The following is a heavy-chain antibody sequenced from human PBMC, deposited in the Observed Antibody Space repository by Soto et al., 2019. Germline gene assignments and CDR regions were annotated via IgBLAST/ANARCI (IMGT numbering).Heavy chain of an antibody. V-gene: IGHV3-7*01. CDR2: IKQDGSEK. D-gene: IGHD6-19*01. J-gene: IGHJ4*02. Sequence: GGSLRLSCAASGFTFSSYWMSWVRQAPGKGLEWVANIKQDGSEKYYVDSVKGRFTISRDNAKNSLYLQMNSLRAEDTAVYYCARLHSSGWYREDYFDYWGQGTLVTVSS. CDR3: ARLHSSGWYREDYFDY. CDR1: GFTFSSYW.